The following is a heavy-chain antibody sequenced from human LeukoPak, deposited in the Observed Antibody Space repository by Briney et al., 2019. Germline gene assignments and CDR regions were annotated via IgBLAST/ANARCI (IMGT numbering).Heavy chain of an antibody. Sequence: SETLSLTCAVYGGSFSGYYWSWIRQPPGKGLEWIGEINHSGSTNYNPSLKSRVTISVDTSKNQFSLKLSSVTAADTAVYYCARDHQQSNWFDPWGQGTLVTVSS. CDR1: GGSFSGYY. CDR3: ARDHQQSNWFDP. D-gene: IGHD4-11*01. J-gene: IGHJ5*02. CDR2: INHSGST. V-gene: IGHV4-34*01.